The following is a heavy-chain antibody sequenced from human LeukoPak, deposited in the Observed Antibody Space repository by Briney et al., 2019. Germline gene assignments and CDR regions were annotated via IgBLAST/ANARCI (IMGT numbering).Heavy chain of an antibody. CDR2: IYTRGGT. CDR3: ARDGWDYGDFRF. J-gene: IGHJ4*02. V-gene: IGHV4-61*02. Sequence: SETLSLSCTVSGFSISSGSYYWSWQRQPAGKGLEGIGRIYTRGGTNYNPSLKSRVTISVDTSKNQFSLKLSAETAADTAVYYCARDGWDYGDFRFWGQGTLVPVSS. D-gene: IGHD4-17*01. CDR1: GFSISSGSYY.